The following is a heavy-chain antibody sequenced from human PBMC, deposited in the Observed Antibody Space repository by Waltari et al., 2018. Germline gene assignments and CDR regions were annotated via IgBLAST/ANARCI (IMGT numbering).Heavy chain of an antibody. Sequence: QVQLQESGPGLVNPSQTLSLTCTVSGGSISSGGYYWRWIRQHPGKGLEWIGYIYYSGSTYYNPSLKSRVTISVDTSKNQFSLKLSSVTAADTAVYYCARTAKGRGAFDIWGQGTMVTVSS. D-gene: IGHD5-18*01. V-gene: IGHV4-31*03. J-gene: IGHJ3*02. CDR2: IYYSGST. CDR1: GGSISSGGYY. CDR3: ARTAKGRGAFDI.